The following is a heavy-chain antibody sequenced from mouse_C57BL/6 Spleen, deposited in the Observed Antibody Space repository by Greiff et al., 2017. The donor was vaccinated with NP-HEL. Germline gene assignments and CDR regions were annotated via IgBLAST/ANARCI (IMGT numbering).Heavy chain of an antibody. Sequence: QVQLQQSGAELMKPGASVKLSCKATGYTFTGYWIEWVKQRPGHGLEWIGEILPGSGSTNYNEKFKGKATFTADTSSNTAYMQLSSLTTEDSAIYYCARREGYYGSSFYWYFDVWGTGTTVTVSS. CDR1: GYTFTGYW. J-gene: IGHJ1*03. CDR2: ILPGSGST. CDR3: ARREGYYGSSFYWYFDV. D-gene: IGHD1-1*01. V-gene: IGHV1-9*01.